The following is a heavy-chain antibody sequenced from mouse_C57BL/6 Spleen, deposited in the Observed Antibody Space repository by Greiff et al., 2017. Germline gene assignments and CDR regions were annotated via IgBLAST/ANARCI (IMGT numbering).Heavy chain of an antibody. V-gene: IGHV1-64*01. J-gene: IGHJ2*01. D-gene: IGHD1-1*01. CDR1: GYTFTSYW. Sequence: QVQLQQSGAELVKPGASVKLSCKASGYTFTSYWMHWVKQRPGQGLEWIGMIHPNSGSTNYNEKFKSKATLTVDKSSSTAYMQLSSLTSEDSAVYYCARLDYYYASFAYWGQGTTLTVSS. CDR2: IHPNSGST. CDR3: ARLDYYYASFAY.